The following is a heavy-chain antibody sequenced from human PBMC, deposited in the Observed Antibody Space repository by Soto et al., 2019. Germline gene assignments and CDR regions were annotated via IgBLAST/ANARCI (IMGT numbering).Heavy chain of an antibody. CDR2: IYYSGST. J-gene: IGHJ4*02. CDR3: ARRTTVTALDY. CDR1: GDSISSGGHY. Sequence: QVQLQESGPGLVKPSQTLSLTCTVSGDSISSGGHYWSWIRQHPGKGLEYIGYIYYSGSTYYTPSLKSRVTNSVDTSKKQFSLKVTSVTAPDSVVYYCARRTTVTALDYWGQGTLVTVSS. D-gene: IGHD4-17*01. V-gene: IGHV4-31*03.